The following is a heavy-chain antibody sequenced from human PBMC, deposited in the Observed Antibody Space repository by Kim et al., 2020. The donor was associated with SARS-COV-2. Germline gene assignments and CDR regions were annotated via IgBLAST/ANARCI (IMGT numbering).Heavy chain of an antibody. V-gene: IGHV4-4*06. Sequence: SRVAMSVDTSKNQFSLKLSSVTAADTAVYYCARTRLYSGYETEELYYFDYWGQGTLVTVSS. CDR3: ARTRLYSGYETEELYYFDY. J-gene: IGHJ4*02. D-gene: IGHD5-12*01.